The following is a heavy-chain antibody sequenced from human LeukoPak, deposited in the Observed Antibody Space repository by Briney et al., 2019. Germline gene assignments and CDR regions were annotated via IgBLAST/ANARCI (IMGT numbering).Heavy chain of an antibody. J-gene: IGHJ4*02. CDR3: TRAGDSSGYSDY. CDR2: INHSGST. V-gene: IGHV4-34*01. Sequence: PSETLSLTCAVYGGSFRGYYWSWIRQPPGKGLEWIGEINHSGSTNYNPSLKSRVTISVDTSKNQISLKLSSVTAADTAVYYCTRAGDSSGYSDYWGQGTLVTVSS. CDR1: GGSFRGYY. D-gene: IGHD3-22*01.